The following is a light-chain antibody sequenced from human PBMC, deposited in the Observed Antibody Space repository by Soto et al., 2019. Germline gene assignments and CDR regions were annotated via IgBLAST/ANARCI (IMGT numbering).Light chain of an antibody. V-gene: IGLV2-14*01. CDR2: AVS. CDR3: CSYTVSGTYV. CDR1: SSDVGGYNY. Sequence: QSVLTQPASVSGSPEQSITISCTGTSSDVGGYNYVSWYQQHPGKAPKLMIYAVSNRPSGVSNRFSGSKSGNTATLTISGLQAEDEADYYCCSYTVSGTYVFGTGTKLTVL. J-gene: IGLJ1*01.